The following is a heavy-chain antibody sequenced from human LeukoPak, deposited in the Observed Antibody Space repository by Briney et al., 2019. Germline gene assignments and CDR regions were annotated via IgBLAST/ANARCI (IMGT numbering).Heavy chain of an antibody. CDR3: ARLGARQVLDY. CDR1: GFTFSSYW. CDR2: IKQDGGEK. D-gene: IGHD4-17*01. J-gene: IGHJ4*02. Sequence: GGSLRLSCTASGFTFSSYWMSWVRQAPGKGLEWVANIKQDGGEKYYVDSVKGRFPISRDNAKNSLYLQMNSLRAEDTAVYYCARLGARQVLDYWGQGTLVTVSS. V-gene: IGHV3-7*01.